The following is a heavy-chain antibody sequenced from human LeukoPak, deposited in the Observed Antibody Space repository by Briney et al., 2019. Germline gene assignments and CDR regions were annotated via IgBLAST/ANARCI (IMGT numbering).Heavy chain of an antibody. CDR1: GFTFSNAW. D-gene: IGHD4-11*01. Sequence: GGSLRLSCAASGFTFSNAWMSWVRQAPGKGLEWVSAISGSGGSTYYADSVKGRVTISRDNSKNTLYLQINSLRAEDTAVYYCAKPPYSNYGEVFDYWGQGTLVTVSS. V-gene: IGHV3-23*01. CDR3: AKPPYSNYGEVFDY. CDR2: ISGSGGST. J-gene: IGHJ4*02.